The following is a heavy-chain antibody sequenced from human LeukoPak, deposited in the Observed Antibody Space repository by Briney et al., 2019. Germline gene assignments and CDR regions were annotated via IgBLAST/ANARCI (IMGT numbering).Heavy chain of an antibody. V-gene: IGHV4-61*02. CDR1: XGSISSGSYY. CDR2: IYTSGST. Sequence: VSXGSISSGSYYWGWIRQPAGRGLEWIGRIYTSGSTNYNPSLKSRVTISVDTSKNQFSLKLSSVTAADTAVYYCARSGYYDGADYWGQGTLVTVSS. J-gene: IGHJ4*02. CDR3: ARSGYYDGADY. D-gene: IGHD3-22*01.